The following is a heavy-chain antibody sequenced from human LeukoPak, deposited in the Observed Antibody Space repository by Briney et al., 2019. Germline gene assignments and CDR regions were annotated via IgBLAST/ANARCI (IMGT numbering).Heavy chain of an antibody. CDR1: GYSFTAHY. CDR3: AIAPGGYYYGMDV. J-gene: IGHJ6*02. V-gene: IGHV1-2*02. D-gene: IGHD3-10*01. CDR2: INPNSDGT. Sequence: GASVKVSCKTSGYSFTAHYIHWVRQAPGQGLEWMGWINPNSDGTSYAQKLQGRVTMTTDTSTSTAYMELRSLRSDDTAVYYCAIAPGGYYYGMDVWGQGTTVTVSS.